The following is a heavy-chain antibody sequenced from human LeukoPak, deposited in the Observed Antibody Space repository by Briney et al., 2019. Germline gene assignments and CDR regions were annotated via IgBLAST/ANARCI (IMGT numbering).Heavy chain of an antibody. V-gene: IGHV3-48*03. CDR2: ISSSSSAT. CDR3: ARPGRYFDY. J-gene: IGHJ4*02. Sequence: GGSLRLSCAASGLTFSSYEMNWVRQAPGKGLEWVSYISSSSSATYYADSVKGRFTISRDNAKNSLYLQMNSLRAEDTAVYYCARPGRYFDYWGQGTLVTVSS. D-gene: IGHD1-26*01. CDR1: GLTFSSYE.